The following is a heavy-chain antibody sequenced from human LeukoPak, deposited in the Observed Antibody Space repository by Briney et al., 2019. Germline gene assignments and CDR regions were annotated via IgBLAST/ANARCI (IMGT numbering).Heavy chain of an antibody. D-gene: IGHD3-22*01. CDR3: ARALYDSGYNY. CDR1: GGSFSGYY. CDR2: INHSGST. Sequence: PSETLSLTCAVYGGSFSGYYWSWIRQPPGKGLEWIGEINHSGSTNYNPSLKSRVTVSVDTSKNQFSLKLSSVTAADTAVYYCARALYDSGYNYWGQGTLVTVSS. V-gene: IGHV4-34*01. J-gene: IGHJ4*02.